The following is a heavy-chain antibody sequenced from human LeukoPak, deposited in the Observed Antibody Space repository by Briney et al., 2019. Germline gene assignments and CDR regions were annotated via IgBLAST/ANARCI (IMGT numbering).Heavy chain of an antibody. CDR1: AYTFTNYY. CDR3: ARGIGDRFRLQHVIDY. J-gene: IGHJ4*02. CDR2: INPSGYT. V-gene: IGHV1-46*01. D-gene: IGHD2-21*02. Sequence: GASVKVSCKASAYTFTNYYMHWVRQAPGQGLEWMGIINPSGYTTYLQKFQGRVTLTRDTSTSTVYMELSSLRSEDTAVYYCARGIGDRFRLQHVIDYWGQGTLVTVSS.